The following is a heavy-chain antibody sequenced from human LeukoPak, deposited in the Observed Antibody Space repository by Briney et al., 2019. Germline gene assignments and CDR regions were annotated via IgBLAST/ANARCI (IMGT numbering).Heavy chain of an antibody. V-gene: IGHV4-59*01. CDR2: IYGSGNT. CDR3: ARETSLAGFASGLGFNY. D-gene: IGHD6-19*01. Sequence: SETLSLTCTVSGGSISSWYWSWIRQPPGKGLEWIGYIYGSGNTNYNPSLKSRVTMSIDRSKNQFSLKLTSVTAADTATYYCARETSLAGFASGLGFNYWGQGILVTVSS. CDR1: GGSISSWY. J-gene: IGHJ4*02.